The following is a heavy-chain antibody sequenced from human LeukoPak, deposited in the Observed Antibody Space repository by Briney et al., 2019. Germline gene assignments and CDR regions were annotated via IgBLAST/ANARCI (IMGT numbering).Heavy chain of an antibody. CDR1: GYTFTGYY. D-gene: IGHD3-22*01. CDR2: INPNSGGT. V-gene: IGHV1-2*06. CDR3: ARDRYYYDSSGYYSFQKFDY. J-gene: IGHJ4*02. Sequence: ASVKVSCKASGYTFTGYYMHWVRQAPGQGLEWMGRINPNSGGTNYAQKFQGRVTMTRDTSISTVYMELSRLRSDDTAVYYCARDRYYYDSSGYYSFQKFDYWGQGTLVTVSS.